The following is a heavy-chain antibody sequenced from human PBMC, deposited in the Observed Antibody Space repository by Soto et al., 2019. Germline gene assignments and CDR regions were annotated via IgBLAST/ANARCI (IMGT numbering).Heavy chain of an antibody. V-gene: IGHV1-24*01. J-gene: IGHJ5*02. Sequence: ASVTVSCAVSRHTPTIFSVRWVRQAPAKGLEWMGGFDPEDGETIYAQKFQGRVTMTEDTSTDTAYMELSSLRSEDTAVYYCATEGRGAVVPKFDPWGQGTLVTVSS. D-gene: IGHD6-19*01. CDR2: FDPEDGET. CDR1: RHTPTIFS. CDR3: ATEGRGAVVPKFDP.